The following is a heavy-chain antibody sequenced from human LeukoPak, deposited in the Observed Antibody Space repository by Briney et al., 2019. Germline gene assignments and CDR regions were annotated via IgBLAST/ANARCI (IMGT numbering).Heavy chain of an antibody. Sequence: NPSETLSLTCTVSGGSISSYYWSWIRQHPGKGLEWIGYIYYSGSTYYNPSLKSRVTISVDTSKNQFSLKLSSVTAADTAVYYCARGSPAALRGFDYWGQGTLVTVSS. CDR2: IYYSGST. CDR1: GGSISSYY. D-gene: IGHD2-2*01. J-gene: IGHJ4*02. CDR3: ARGSPAALRGFDY. V-gene: IGHV4-59*06.